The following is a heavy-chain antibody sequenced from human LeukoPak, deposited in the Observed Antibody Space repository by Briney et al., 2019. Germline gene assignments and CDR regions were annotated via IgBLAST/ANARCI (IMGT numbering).Heavy chain of an antibody. Sequence: SETLSLTCTVSGGSISSYYWSWIRQPPGKGLEWIGYIYYSGSTNYNPSLKSRVTIPVDTSKNQFSLKLSSVTAADTAVYYCAREGAYSSSWFDYWGQGTLVTVSS. V-gene: IGHV4-59*01. D-gene: IGHD6-13*01. CDR2: IYYSGST. CDR1: GGSISSYY. J-gene: IGHJ4*02. CDR3: AREGAYSSSWFDY.